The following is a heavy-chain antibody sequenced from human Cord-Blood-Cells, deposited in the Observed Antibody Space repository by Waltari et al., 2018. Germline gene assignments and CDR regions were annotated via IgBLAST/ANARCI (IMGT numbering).Heavy chain of an antibody. Sequence: LVESVGCLVQPGGSLRLSCAASGFTFSSYWMHWVRQAPGKVLVWVARRNSDGSSTSYADSVKGRFTISRDNAKNTLYLQMNSRRAEDTAVYYCAGAYYYYYMDVWGKGTTVTVSS. CDR3: AGAYYYYYMDV. J-gene: IGHJ6*03. CDR1: GFTFSSYW. V-gene: IGHV3-74*01. D-gene: IGHD3-16*01. CDR2: RNSDGSST.